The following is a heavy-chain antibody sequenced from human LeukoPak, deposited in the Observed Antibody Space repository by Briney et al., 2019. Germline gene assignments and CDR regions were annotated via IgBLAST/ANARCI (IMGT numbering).Heavy chain of an antibody. Sequence: GGSLRLSCAASGFTFSSYAMSWVRQAPGKGLEWVSAISGSGGSTYYADSVKGRFTISRDNSKNTLYLQMNSLRAEDMAVYYCAKDPYYYGSGSNDYWGQGTLVTVSS. J-gene: IGHJ4*02. D-gene: IGHD3-10*01. CDR1: GFTFSSYA. V-gene: IGHV3-23*01. CDR2: ISGSGGST. CDR3: AKDPYYYGSGSNDY.